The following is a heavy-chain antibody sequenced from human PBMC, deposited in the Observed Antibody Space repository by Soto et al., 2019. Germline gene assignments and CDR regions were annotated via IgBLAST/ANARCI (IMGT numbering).Heavy chain of an antibody. V-gene: IGHV1-69*02. CDR2: IIPILGVV. J-gene: IGHJ5*02. CDR1: GGTFSTYS. Sequence: QVQLVQSGAEVKKPGSSVNVSCKASGGTFSTYSIGWVRQAPGQGLEWMGRIIPILGVVDYAEKFQDRVTIIADRSTNTAYMGLSSLRCDDTAVYYCARGFAVVPAPDTGLNWFDPWGQGTLVTVSS. D-gene: IGHD2-2*01. CDR3: ARGFAVVPAPDTGLNWFDP.